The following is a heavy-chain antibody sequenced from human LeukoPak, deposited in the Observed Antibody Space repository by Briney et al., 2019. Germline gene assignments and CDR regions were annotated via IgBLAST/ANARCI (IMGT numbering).Heavy chain of an antibody. CDR2: ISGSGNHT. J-gene: IGHJ4*02. V-gene: IGHV3-23*01. D-gene: IGHD3-10*01. CDR3: AKDYYALLWFGEFNRKYYFDY. Sequence: GGSLRLSCAASGFTFSSYGMHWVRQAPGKGLEWVSSISGSGNHTYYADSVKGRFTISRDNSKNTLYLQMNSLRAEDTAVYYCAKDYYALLWFGEFNRKYYFDYWGQGTLVTVSS. CDR1: GFTFSSYG.